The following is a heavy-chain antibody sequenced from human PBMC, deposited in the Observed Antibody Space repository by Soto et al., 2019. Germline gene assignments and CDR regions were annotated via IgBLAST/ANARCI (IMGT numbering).Heavy chain of an antibody. D-gene: IGHD4-17*01. J-gene: IGHJ6*03. CDR1: GFTFSSYS. Sequence: GGSLRLSCAASGFTFSSYSMNWVRQAPGKGLEWVSSISSSSSYIYYADSVKGRFTISRDNAKNSLYLQMNSLRAEDTAVYYCARDKPPASSYGDYVLRDYYYMDVWGKGTTVTVSS. CDR3: ARDKPPASSYGDYVLRDYYYMDV. V-gene: IGHV3-21*01. CDR2: ISSSSSYI.